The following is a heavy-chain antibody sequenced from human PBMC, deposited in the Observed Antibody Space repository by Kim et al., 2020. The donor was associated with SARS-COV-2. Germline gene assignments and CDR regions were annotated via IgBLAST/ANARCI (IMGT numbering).Heavy chain of an antibody. CDR3: AREGVGLSGHCTNGVCPLGDYYYGMDV. Sequence: GGSLRLSCTVSGFTFSSYEMHWVRQAPGKGLEWVSYISSSGSTIYYADSVKGRFTISRDNAKNSLYLQMNSLRAEDTAVYYCAREGVGLSGHCTNGVCPLGDYYYGMDVWGQGTTVTVSS. CDR1: GFTFSSYE. V-gene: IGHV3-48*03. CDR2: ISSSGSTI. J-gene: IGHJ6*02. D-gene: IGHD2-8*01.